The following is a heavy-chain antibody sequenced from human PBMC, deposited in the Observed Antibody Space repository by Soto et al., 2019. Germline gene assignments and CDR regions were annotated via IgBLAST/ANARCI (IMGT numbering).Heavy chain of an antibody. CDR3: ARVGDTSGYYYNFDY. Sequence: PSETLSLTCAVSGGSISRYYWRWIRHPAGKGLEWIGRISASGSTNYNPSLKSRVVMSVDTSKSQFSLELNSVTAADTAVYYCARVGDTSGYYYNFDYWGQGTLVTVSS. V-gene: IGHV4-4*07. D-gene: IGHD3-22*01. CDR1: GGSISRYY. J-gene: IGHJ4*02. CDR2: ISASGST.